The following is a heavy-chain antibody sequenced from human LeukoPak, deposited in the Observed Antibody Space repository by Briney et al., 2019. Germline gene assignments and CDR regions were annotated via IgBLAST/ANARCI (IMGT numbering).Heavy chain of an antibody. Sequence: SETLSLACTVSGDSINSDYWNWLRQPPGKGLEWIGYIYHTGSTNYNPSLRSRVTISVDTSKKHFSLKLTSVTAADTAIYYCARVGGKTTINNAAFEIWGQGTMVTVSS. CDR3: ARVGGKTTINNAAFEI. J-gene: IGHJ3*02. V-gene: IGHV4-59*01. D-gene: IGHD5-24*01. CDR1: GDSINSDY. CDR2: IYHTGST.